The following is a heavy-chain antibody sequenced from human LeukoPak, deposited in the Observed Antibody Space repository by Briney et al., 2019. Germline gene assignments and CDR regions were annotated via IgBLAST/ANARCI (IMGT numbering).Heavy chain of an antibody. Sequence: KSSETLSLTCTVSGGSISSGDYYWSWIRQPPGKGLEWIGYIYYSGSTYYNPSLKSRVTISVDTSKNQFSLKLSSVTAADTAVYYCARGVPKGGSAFDIWGQGTMVTVSS. CDR2: IYYSGST. CDR1: GGSISSGDYY. D-gene: IGHD3-16*01. V-gene: IGHV4-30-4*01. CDR3: ARGVPKGGSAFDI. J-gene: IGHJ3*02.